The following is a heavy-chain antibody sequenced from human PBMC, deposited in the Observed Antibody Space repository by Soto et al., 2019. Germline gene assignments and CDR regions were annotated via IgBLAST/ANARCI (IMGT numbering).Heavy chain of an antibody. J-gene: IGHJ6*02. Sequence: PSETLSLTCAVSGVSISSSNWWRWVRQPPGKGLEWIGEIYHSGSTNYNPSLKSRVTISVDKSKNQFSLKLSSVTAADTAVYYCARDRAIFGVAVYYYGMDVWGQGTTVTVSS. CDR2: IYHSGST. CDR1: GVSISSSNW. CDR3: ARDRAIFGVAVYYYGMDV. V-gene: IGHV4-4*02. D-gene: IGHD3-3*01.